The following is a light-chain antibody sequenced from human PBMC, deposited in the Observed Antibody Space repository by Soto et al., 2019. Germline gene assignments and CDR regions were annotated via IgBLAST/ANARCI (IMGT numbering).Light chain of an antibody. CDR3: QKYNSDPRT. V-gene: IGKV1-27*01. CDR1: QGIFNY. J-gene: IGKJ1*01. CDR2: AAS. Sequence: DIQMTQSPSSLSASIGDRGTITCRASQGIFNYLAWYQKKPGKVPKLLIYAASTLQSGVPSRFSGSGSGTDFTLTISSLLPEDVATYYCQKYNSDPRTFGQGTKVEIK.